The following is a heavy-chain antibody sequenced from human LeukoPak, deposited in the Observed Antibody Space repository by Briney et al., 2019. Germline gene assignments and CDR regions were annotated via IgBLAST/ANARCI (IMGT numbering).Heavy chain of an antibody. CDR2: IYYSGST. CDR3: ARVSAHGGWYSSY. V-gene: IGHV4-59*01. D-gene: IGHD6-19*01. Sequence: PSETLSLTCTVSGGSISSYYWSWIRQPPGKGLEWIGYIYYSGSTNYNPSLKSRVTISVDTSKNQFSLKLSSVTAADTAVYYCARVSAHGGWYSSYWGQGTLVTVSP. CDR1: GGSISSYY. J-gene: IGHJ4*02.